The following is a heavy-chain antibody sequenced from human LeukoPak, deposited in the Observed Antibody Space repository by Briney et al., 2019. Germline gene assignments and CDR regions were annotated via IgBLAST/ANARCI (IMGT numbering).Heavy chain of an antibody. CDR3: ARRSDFDY. V-gene: IGHV3-11*06. D-gene: IGHD1-26*01. Sequence: SGGSLRLSCAASGFSFSDYSMSWIRQAPGKGLEWVSHISSSSSYTNYADSVKGRFTISRDNAKNSLYLQMNSLRAEDTAVYYCARRSDFDYWGQGTLVTVSS. J-gene: IGHJ4*02. CDR1: GFSFSDYS. CDR2: ISSSSSYT.